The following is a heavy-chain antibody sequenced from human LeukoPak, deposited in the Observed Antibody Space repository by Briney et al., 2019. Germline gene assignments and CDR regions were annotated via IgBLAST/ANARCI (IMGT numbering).Heavy chain of an antibody. V-gene: IGHV3-48*04. CDR1: GFAFSSYS. CDR3: GRRIGYSIDY. CDR2: ISSSSGTL. J-gene: IGHJ4*02. Sequence: PGWSLRLSCAASGFAFSSYSMNWVRQAPGKGLEWVAFISSSSGTLYYADSVKGRFTISRDGAKNTLYLQMNSLRAEETAVDYCGRRIGYSIDYWGQGTLVTASS. D-gene: IGHD5-12*01.